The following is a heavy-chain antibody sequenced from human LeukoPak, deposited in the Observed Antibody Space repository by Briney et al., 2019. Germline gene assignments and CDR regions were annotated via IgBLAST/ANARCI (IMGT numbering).Heavy chain of an antibody. CDR3: ARKEGVVAPFDY. Sequence: SETLSLTCTVPGGSISSYYWSWIRQPPGKGLEWIGYIYYSGSTNYNPSLKSRVTISVDTSKNQFSLKLSSVTAADTAVYYCARKEGVVAPFDYWGQGTLVTVSS. CDR1: GGSISSYY. V-gene: IGHV4-59*01. D-gene: IGHD3-22*01. CDR2: IYYSGST. J-gene: IGHJ4*02.